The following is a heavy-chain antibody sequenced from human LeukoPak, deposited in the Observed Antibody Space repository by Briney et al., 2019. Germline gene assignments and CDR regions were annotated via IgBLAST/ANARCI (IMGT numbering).Heavy chain of an antibody. V-gene: IGHV4-59*01. CDR2: IYYTGST. CDR1: GGSISSSY. J-gene: IGHJ2*01. CDR3: ARDYGDIPPDWYYDL. Sequence: SETLSLTCTVSGGSISSSYWSWIRQPPGKGLEWIGYIYYTGSTTYNPSLKSRVTISVDTSKNQYSLKLRSVTAADTAVYYCARDYGDIPPDWYYDLWGRGTLVTVSS. D-gene: IGHD4-17*01.